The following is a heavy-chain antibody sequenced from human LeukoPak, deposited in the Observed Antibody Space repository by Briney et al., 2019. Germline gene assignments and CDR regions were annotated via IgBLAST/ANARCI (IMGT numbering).Heavy chain of an antibody. D-gene: IGHD3-22*01. Sequence: GGSLRLSCAASGFTFSSYSMNWVRQAPGKGLEWVASITSSSAYIYYGDSVKGRVRISRDNAKNSLYLQMTALIAEDTAVYYCARDPPNNGYDFDYWGQGILVTVSS. CDR3: ARDPPNNGYDFDY. CDR2: ITSSSAYI. J-gene: IGHJ4*02. V-gene: IGHV3-21*01. CDR1: GFTFSSYS.